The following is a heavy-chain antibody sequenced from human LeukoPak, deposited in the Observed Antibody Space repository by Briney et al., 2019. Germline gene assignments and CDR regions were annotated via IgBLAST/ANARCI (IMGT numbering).Heavy chain of an antibody. CDR1: GFTFSSYG. CDR3: AKDVYYDSSGYYSC. D-gene: IGHD3-22*01. CDR2: ISGSGGST. J-gene: IGHJ4*02. V-gene: IGHV3-23*01. Sequence: GGSLRLSCAASGFTFSSYGMHWVRQAPGKGLEWVSAISGSGGSTYYADSVKGRFTISRDNSKNTLYLQMNSLRAEDTAVYYCAKDVYYDSSGYYSCWGQGTLVTVSS.